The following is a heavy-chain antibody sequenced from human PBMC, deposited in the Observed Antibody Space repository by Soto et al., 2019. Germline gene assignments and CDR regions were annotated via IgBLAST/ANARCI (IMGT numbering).Heavy chain of an antibody. J-gene: IGHJ4*02. Sequence: EVHLVESGGGLVKPGGSLRLSCAASGFTFDNFAMNWVRQAPGKGLEWVSSISSRSDYIYYADSVKGRFSISRDNDKNLLYLQMSSLRVDDTAIYYCAREPNYYDNSGITDYWGQVTLVTVSS. D-gene: IGHD3-22*01. CDR1: GFTFDNFA. CDR2: ISSRSDYI. CDR3: AREPNYYDNSGITDY. V-gene: IGHV3-21*01.